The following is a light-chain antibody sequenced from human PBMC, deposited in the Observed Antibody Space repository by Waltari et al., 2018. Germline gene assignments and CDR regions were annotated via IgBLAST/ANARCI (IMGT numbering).Light chain of an antibody. CDR1: TPHVGAGSD. Sequence: QSVLTQSPSASGAPAQRVTISCTGSTPHVGAGSDVQWYQQLPGTAPKLRIYGNTKRPSGVPDRFSASKSGTSASLAITGLQAEDEADYYCQSYDSSLRGWVFGGGTKLTVL. V-gene: IGLV1-40*01. J-gene: IGLJ3*02. CDR2: GNT. CDR3: QSYDSSLRGWV.